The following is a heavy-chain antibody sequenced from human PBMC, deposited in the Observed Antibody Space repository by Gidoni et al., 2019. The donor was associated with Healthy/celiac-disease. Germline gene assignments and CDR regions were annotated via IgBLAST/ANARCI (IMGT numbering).Heavy chain of an antibody. J-gene: IGHJ5*02. V-gene: IGHV3-64D*06. CDR2: ISSNGGST. CDR3: VRDYGDYENWFDP. Sequence: EVQLVESGGGLVQPGGSLRLSCSASGFTFSSYAMHWVRQAPGKGLEYVSAISSNGGSTYYADSVKGRFTISRDNSKNTLYLQMSSLRAEDTAVYYCVRDYGDYENWFDPWGQGTLVTVSS. CDR1: GFTFSSYA. D-gene: IGHD4-17*01.